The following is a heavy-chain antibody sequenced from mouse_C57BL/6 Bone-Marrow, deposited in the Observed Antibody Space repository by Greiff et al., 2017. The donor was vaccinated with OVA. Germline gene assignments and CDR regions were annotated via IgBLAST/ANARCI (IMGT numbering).Heavy chain of an antibody. V-gene: IGHV5-17*01. Sequence: EVHLVESGGGLVKPGGSLKLSCAASGFTFSDYGMHWVRQAPEKGLEWVAYISSGSSTIYYADTVKGRFTISRDNAKNTLFLQMTSLRCEDTAMYYCARINYWYFDVWGTGTTVTVSS. CDR2: ISSGSSTI. J-gene: IGHJ1*03. CDR3: ARINYWYFDV. CDR1: GFTFSDYG.